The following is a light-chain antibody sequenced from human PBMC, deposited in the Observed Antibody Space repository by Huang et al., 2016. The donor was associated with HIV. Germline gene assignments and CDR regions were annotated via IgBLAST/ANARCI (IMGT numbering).Light chain of an antibody. J-gene: IGKJ1*01. CDR1: QGVSNN. CDR3: QHYNNWPPWT. Sequence: EIVMTKSPATLSVSPGDRATLSCRASQGVSNNIAWYQQKPGQTPRRLIHGASTRATGIAAKFSGRGSGTDFTLTITSLQPEDSAVYYCQHYNNWPPWTFGPGTQVEI. CDR2: GAS. V-gene: IGKV3D-15*01.